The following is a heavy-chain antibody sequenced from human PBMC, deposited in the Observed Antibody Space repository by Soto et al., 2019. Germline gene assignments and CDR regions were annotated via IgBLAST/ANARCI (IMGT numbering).Heavy chain of an antibody. J-gene: IGHJ4*02. CDR2: ISYDGSNK. CDR3: ARDTSYDSSGSPFY. Sequence: PRLSCAASGFTFSSYAMHWVRQAPGKGLEWVAVISYDGSNKYYADSVKGRFTISRDNSKNTLYLQMNSLRAEDTAVYYCARDTSYDSSGSPFYWGQGTLVTVSS. V-gene: IGHV3-30-3*01. CDR1: GFTFSSYA. D-gene: IGHD3-22*01.